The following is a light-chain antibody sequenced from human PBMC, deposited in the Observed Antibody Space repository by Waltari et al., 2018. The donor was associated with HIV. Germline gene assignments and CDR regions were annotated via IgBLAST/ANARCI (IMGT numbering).Light chain of an antibody. V-gene: IGLV2-14*01. CDR3: SSYTSSNTLVV. Sequence: QSALTQPASVSGSPGQSITISCTGTSSDVGGSNYVPWYQQHPGKAPKLMIYEVSNRPSGVSNRFSGSKSGNTASLTISGLQAEDEADYYCSSYTSSNTLVVFGGGTKLTVL. J-gene: IGLJ2*01. CDR1: SSDVGGSNY. CDR2: EVS.